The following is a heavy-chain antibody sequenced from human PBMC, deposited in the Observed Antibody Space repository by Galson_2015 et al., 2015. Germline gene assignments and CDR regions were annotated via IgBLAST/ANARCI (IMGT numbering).Heavy chain of an antibody. CDR1: GFTFSSQW. V-gene: IGHV3-74*01. D-gene: IGHD1-26*01. CDR2: ISDDGSTT. CDR3: AREGPLRGAYNWFDP. Sequence: SLRLSCAASGFTFSSQWMHWVRQAPGQGLVWVSRISDDGSTTNYADSVKGRFTISRDNAKNTLFLQMNSLRAEDTAVYYCAREGPLRGAYNWFDPWGQGTLVTVSS. J-gene: IGHJ5*02.